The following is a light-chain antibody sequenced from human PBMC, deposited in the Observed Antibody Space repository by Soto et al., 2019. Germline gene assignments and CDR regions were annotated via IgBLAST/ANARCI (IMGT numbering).Light chain of an antibody. V-gene: IGLV3-21*04. CDR3: QVWDSSGDHRGV. Sequence: SYELTQPPSVSVAPGKTARITCGGDNVGSQSVHWYQQKPGQAPVLVTYYDYDRPSGIPERFSRSKSGNTATLTLSRVEAGDEADYYCQVWDSSGDHRGVFGGGTQLTVL. CDR2: YDY. J-gene: IGLJ3*02. CDR1: NVGSQS.